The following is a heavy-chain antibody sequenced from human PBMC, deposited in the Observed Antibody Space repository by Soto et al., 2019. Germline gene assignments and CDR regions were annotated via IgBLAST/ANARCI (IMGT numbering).Heavy chain of an antibody. J-gene: IGHJ6*02. CDR2: IITFFGAA. CDR3: ARGGKERFRGSGMDV. Sequence: SVKVSCKASGGRFTTYAFNWMRQAPGQGLEWLGGIITFFGAAMYAQKFRGRVTITADELTTTAYMELSGLRSEDTAVYYCARGGKERFRGSGMDVWGQGTTVTVSS. CDR1: GGRFTTYA. V-gene: IGHV1-69*13. D-gene: IGHD1-1*01.